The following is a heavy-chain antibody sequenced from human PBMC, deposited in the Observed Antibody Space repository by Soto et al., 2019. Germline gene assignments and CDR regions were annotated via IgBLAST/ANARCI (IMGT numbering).Heavy chain of an antibody. CDR2: ISGSGGST. CDR3: LKGTEQNYHSIRDV. V-gene: IGHV3-23*01. D-gene: IGHD2-15*01. CDR1: GFTLSTYA. J-gene: IGHJ6*02. Sequence: GGSLRLACAASGFTLSTYAMSWVSQAPGKGLEWVSAISGSGGSTYYADSVKGRFTISRDNSKNTLYLQMIGLRAEDTAIYYCLKGTEQNYHSIRDVWGQGTMVTAP.